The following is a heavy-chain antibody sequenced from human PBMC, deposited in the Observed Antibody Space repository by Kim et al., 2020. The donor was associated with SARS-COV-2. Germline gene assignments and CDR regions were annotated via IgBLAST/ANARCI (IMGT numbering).Heavy chain of an antibody. CDR3: ARHLEGTNGVSLGRYWYFAL. CDR1: GGSISSSSYY. CDR2: IYYSGST. Sequence: SETLSLTCTVSGGSISSSSYYWGWIRQPPGKGLEWIGSIYYSGSTYYNPSLKSRVTISVDTSKNQFSLKLSSVTAADTAVYYCARHLEGTNGVSLGRYWYFALWGRGTLVTVSS. J-gene: IGHJ2*01. V-gene: IGHV4-39*01. D-gene: IGHD2-8*01.